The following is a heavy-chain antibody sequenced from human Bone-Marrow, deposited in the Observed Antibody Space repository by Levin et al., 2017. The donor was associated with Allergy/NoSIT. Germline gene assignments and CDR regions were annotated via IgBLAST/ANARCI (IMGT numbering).Heavy chain of an antibody. Sequence: SVKVSCKASGGTFSSYTISWVRQAPGQGLEWMGRIIPILGIANYAQKFQGRVTITADKSTSTAYMELSSLRSEDTAVYYCARDIRAVVPAAIPYYYGMDVWGQGTTVTVSS. D-gene: IGHD2-2*02. J-gene: IGHJ6*02. CDR1: GGTFSSYT. CDR2: IIPILGIA. V-gene: IGHV1-69*04. CDR3: ARDIRAVVPAAIPYYYGMDV.